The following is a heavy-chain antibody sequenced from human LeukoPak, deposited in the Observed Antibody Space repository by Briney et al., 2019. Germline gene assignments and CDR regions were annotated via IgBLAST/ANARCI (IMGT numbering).Heavy chain of an antibody. CDR1: GGSFSGYY. CDR2: INHSGST. D-gene: IGHD6-13*01. V-gene: IGHV4-34*01. CDR3: ASVAAAGYYYYYYMDV. Sequence: PSETLSLTCAVYGGSFSGYYWSWIRQPPAKGLEWIGEINHSGSTNYNPSLKSRVTISVDTSKNQFSLKLRSVTAADTAVYYCASVAAAGYYYYYYMDVWGKGTTVTVSS. J-gene: IGHJ6*03.